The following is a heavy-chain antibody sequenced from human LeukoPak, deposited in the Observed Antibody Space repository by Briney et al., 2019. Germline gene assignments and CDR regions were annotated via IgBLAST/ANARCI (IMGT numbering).Heavy chain of an antibody. J-gene: IGHJ6*02. CDR1: GGSISSGGYY. CDR3: ARELGNNWNYLYYYGMDV. CDR2: IYYSGST. Sequence: LSLTCTVSGGSISSGGYYWSWIRQHPGKGLEWIGYIYYSGSTYYNPSLKSRVTISVDTSKNQFSLKLSSVTAADTAAYYCARELGNNWNYLYYYGMDVWGQGTTVTVSS. D-gene: IGHD1-7*01. V-gene: IGHV4-31*03.